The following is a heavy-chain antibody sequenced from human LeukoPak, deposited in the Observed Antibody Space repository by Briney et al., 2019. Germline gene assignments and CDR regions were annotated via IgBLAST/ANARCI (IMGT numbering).Heavy chain of an antibody. CDR1: GFTFGDYA. J-gene: IGHJ3*01. Sequence: GGSLRLSCATSGFTFGDYALSWVRQAPGKGLEWVGFTGSKAYAGRPEYAASVKGRFSISRDDSKTIVYLQMNSLKAEDTAVYYCTRNARDPDTWGQGTMVTVSS. CDR3: TRNARDPDT. V-gene: IGHV3-49*04. CDR2: TGSKAYAGRP. D-gene: IGHD3-9*01.